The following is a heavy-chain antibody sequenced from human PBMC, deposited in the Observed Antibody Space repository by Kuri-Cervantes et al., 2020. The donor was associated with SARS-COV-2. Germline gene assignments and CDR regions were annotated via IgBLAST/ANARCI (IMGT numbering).Heavy chain of an antibody. V-gene: IGHV4-61*01. D-gene: IGHD1-14*01. CDR2: IYYSGST. CDR1: GGSVSSGSYY. CDR3: AGEGRGWVPDPGVDY. Sequence: SETLSPTCTVSGGSVSSGSYYWSWVRQPPGKGLEWIGYIYYSGSTDYNPPLKSRVTIPVDTSKTQFSLKLSSVTAADTAVDYCAGEGRGWVPDPGVDYWGQGTLVTVSS. J-gene: IGHJ4*02.